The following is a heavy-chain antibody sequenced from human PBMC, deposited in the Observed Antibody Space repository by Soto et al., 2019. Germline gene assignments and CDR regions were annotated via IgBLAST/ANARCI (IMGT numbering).Heavy chain of an antibody. CDR3: AKDLYSGCEYYYYGMDV. D-gene: IGHD5-12*01. CDR2: ISYDGSNK. CDR1: GFTFSSYG. V-gene: IGHV3-30*18. Sequence: GGSLRLSCAASGFTFSSYGMHWVRQAPGKGLEWVAVISYDGSNKYYADSVKGRFTISRDNSKNTLYLQMNSLRAEDTAVYYCAKDLYSGCEYYYYGMDVWGQGTTVTVSS. J-gene: IGHJ6*02.